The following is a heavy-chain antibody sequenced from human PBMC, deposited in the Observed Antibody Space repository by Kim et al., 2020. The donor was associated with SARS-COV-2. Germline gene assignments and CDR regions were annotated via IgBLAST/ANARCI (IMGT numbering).Heavy chain of an antibody. CDR3: ARADSSSWYILDY. D-gene: IGHD6-13*01. J-gene: IGHJ4*02. Sequence: YAQKFQGRVTMTRDTSTSTVYMELSSLRSEDTAVYYCARADSSSWYILDYWGQGTLVTVSS. V-gene: IGHV1-46*01.